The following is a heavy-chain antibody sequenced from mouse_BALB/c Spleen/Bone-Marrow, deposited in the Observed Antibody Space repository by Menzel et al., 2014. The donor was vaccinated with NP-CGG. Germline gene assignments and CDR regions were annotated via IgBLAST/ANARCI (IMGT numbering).Heavy chain of an antibody. CDR2: IRNKAYGYTT. J-gene: IGHJ4*01. V-gene: IGHV7-3*02. CDR1: GFTFTDYY. Sequence: EVHPVESGGGLVQPGGSLRLSCTTSGFTFTDYYMSWVRQPPGKALEWLAFIRNKAYGYTTEYSASVRGRFTISRDNTQSILYLQMNTLRAEDSDTYYCARFPMDYWGQGTSVTVSS. CDR3: ARFPMDY.